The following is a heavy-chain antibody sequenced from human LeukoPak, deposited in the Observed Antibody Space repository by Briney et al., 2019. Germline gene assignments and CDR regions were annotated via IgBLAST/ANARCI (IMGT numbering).Heavy chain of an antibody. CDR2: ISAYNGNT. D-gene: IGHD2-2*01. Sequence: ASVKVSCKASGYTFTSYGISWVRQAPGQGLEWMGRISAYNGNTNYAQKLQGRVTMTTDTSTSTAYMELRSLRSDDTAVYYCARDVGVVVPPAIRAGGAFDIWGQGTMVTVSS. V-gene: IGHV1-18*01. J-gene: IGHJ3*02. CDR1: GYTFTSYG. CDR3: ARDVGVVVPPAIRAGGAFDI.